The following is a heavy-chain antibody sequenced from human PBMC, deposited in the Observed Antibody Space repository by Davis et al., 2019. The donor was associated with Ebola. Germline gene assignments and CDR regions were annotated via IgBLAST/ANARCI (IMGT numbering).Heavy chain of an antibody. CDR1: DGSFSTYY. D-gene: IGHD3-16*01. J-gene: IGHJ6*02. CDR2: ITHSGRI. Sequence: PSETLSLTCDVYDGSFSTYYRSWVRQPPGKGLEWIGEITHSGRINYNPSLRSRVTISLDTSKNQFSLKLTSVTAADTAVYYCRSTEGSLDVWGQGVDVWGQGTTVTVSS. CDR3: RSTEGSLDVWGQGVDV. V-gene: IGHV4-34*01.